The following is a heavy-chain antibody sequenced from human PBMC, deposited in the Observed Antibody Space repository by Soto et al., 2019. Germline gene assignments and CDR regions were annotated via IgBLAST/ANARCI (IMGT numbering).Heavy chain of an antibody. CDR1: GYSFSTYW. CDR3: ARRRETTMAYDAYDL. V-gene: IGHV5-51*01. J-gene: IGHJ3*01. D-gene: IGHD5-18*01. CDR2: IYPDDSDT. Sequence: PGESLKISCKGSGYSFSTYWIAWVRQMPGKGLEWMGIIYPDDSDTRYSPSFQGQVSISADKSISTAYLQWSSLKASDTAMYYCARRRETTMAYDAYDLWGQGKMVTVSS.